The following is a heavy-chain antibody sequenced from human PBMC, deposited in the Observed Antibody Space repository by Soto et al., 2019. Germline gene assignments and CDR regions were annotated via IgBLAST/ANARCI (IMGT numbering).Heavy chain of an antibody. Sequence: QVQLVQSGAEVKKPGASVKVSCKASGYSFTGYYMHWLRQAPGQWLEWMGWINPNSGGTKYSQKFQGRVTMSRDTSISTAYMGLCRLRSDDTAVYYCARVSIVVVPAAIGYFQHWGQGTLVTVSS. V-gene: IGHV1-2*02. J-gene: IGHJ1*01. CDR3: ARVSIVVVPAAIGYFQH. CDR2: INPNSGGT. CDR1: GYSFTGYY. D-gene: IGHD2-2*01.